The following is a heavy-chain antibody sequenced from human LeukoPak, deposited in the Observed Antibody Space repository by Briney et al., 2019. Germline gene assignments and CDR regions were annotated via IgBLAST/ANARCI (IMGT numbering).Heavy chain of an antibody. CDR3: ARGGSSGYYLVTQPDFDY. J-gene: IGHJ4*02. V-gene: IGHV4-39*07. CDR1: GGSISSSSYY. Sequence: PSETLSLTCTVSGGSISSSSYYWGWIRQPPGKGLEWIGSIYYSGSTNYNPSLKSRVTISVDTSKNQFSLKLSSVTAADTAVYYCARGGSSGYYLVTQPDFDYWGQGTLVTVSS. CDR2: IYYSGST. D-gene: IGHD3-22*01.